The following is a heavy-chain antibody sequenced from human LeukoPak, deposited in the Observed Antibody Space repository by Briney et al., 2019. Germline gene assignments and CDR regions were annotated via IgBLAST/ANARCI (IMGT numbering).Heavy chain of an antibody. D-gene: IGHD1-26*01. Sequence: SETLSLTCTVSGGSISSSSYYWGWIRQPPGKGLEWIGSIYYSGSTCYNPSLKSRVTISVDTSKNQFSLKLSSVTAADTAVYYCARHFTSGSYSPAGYWGQGTLVTVSS. CDR1: GGSISSSSYY. V-gene: IGHV4-39*01. J-gene: IGHJ4*02. CDR3: ARHFTSGSYSPAGY. CDR2: IYYSGST.